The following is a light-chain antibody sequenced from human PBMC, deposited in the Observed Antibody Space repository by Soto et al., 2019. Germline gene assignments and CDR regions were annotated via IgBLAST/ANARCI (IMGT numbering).Light chain of an antibody. Sequence: QSALTQPPSASGSPGQSVTISCTGTSSDVGDYNCVSWYQQHPGKAPKVVIYEVDKRPSGVPDRLSGSKSGKTASLTVSGLQAEDEADYSCNSYAGSNLSIFGGGTKVTVL. CDR3: NSYAGSNLSI. CDR1: SSDVGDYNC. V-gene: IGLV2-8*01. CDR2: EVD. J-gene: IGLJ2*01.